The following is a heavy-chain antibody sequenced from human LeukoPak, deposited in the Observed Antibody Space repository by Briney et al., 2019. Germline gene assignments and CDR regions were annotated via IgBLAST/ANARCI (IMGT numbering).Heavy chain of an antibody. CDR2: IYPGDSNT. V-gene: IGHV5-51*01. CDR1: GYIFTSYW. D-gene: IGHD3-22*01. J-gene: IGHJ4*02. Sequence: GESLKISCKGSGYIFTSYWIGWVRQMPGKGLEWMGIIYPGDSNTRYSPSFQGQVTISADKSISTAYLQWSSLKASDTAMYYCARHPPYYYDSSGYFDYWGQGTLVTVSS. CDR3: ARHPPYYYDSSGYFDY.